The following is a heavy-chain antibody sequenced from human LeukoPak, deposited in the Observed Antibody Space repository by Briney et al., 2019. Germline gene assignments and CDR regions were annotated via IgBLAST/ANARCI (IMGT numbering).Heavy chain of an antibody. J-gene: IGHJ4*02. CDR3: ARSVRGLYYFDY. V-gene: IGHV4-34*01. CDR2: INHSGST. D-gene: IGHD3-16*01. Sequence: SETLSLTCAVYGGSFSGYYWSWIRQPPGKGLEWIGEINHSGSTNYNPSLKSRVTMSVDTSKNQFSLKLSSVTAADTAVYYCARSVRGLYYFDYWGQGTLVTVSS. CDR1: GGSFSGYY.